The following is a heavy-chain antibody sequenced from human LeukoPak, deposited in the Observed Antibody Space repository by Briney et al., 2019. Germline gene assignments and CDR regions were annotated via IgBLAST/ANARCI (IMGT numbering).Heavy chain of an antibody. CDR1: EFIFSNYK. CDR2: ISSNGVTS. V-gene: IGHV3-64*01. D-gene: IGHD1-7*01. J-gene: IGHJ4*02. Sequence: GGSLRLSCATSEFIFSNYKMHWVRQTPGKGLEYVSGISSNGVTSYYAMSVKGRFTISRDNSKNTLYLQMGSLKTEDMAVYYCARSTEGTAHFDYWGQGTLVTVSS. CDR3: ARSTEGTAHFDY.